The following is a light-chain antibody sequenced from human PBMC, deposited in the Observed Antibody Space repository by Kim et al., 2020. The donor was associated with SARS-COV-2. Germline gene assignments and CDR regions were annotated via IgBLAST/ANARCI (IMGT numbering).Light chain of an antibody. CDR2: DAT. J-gene: IGKJ5*01. CDR3: QQRSDWPPEIT. V-gene: IGKV3-11*01. Sequence: EIVLTQSPATLSLSPGERATLYCRASQSITYHLTWYQQKPGQPPRVLIYDATNRAPGIPARFSGSGSGTHFSLTISSLDPDDFAVYYCQQRSDWPPEITFGPGTRLDIK. CDR1: QSITYH.